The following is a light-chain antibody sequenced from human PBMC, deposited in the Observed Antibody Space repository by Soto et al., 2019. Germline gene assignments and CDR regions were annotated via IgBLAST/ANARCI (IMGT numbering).Light chain of an antibody. CDR3: SAWDDSLSGWV. J-gene: IGLJ3*02. CDR2: RNN. Sequence: QSVLTQPPSASGTPGQRVTISCSGSSSNIGSNFVYWYQQFPGTAPKLLIYRNNQRPSGVPDRFAGSKSGTSASLAIIGLPAEDEADYYCSAWDDSLSGWVFGGGTKRTVL. CDR1: SSNIGSNF. V-gene: IGLV1-47*01.